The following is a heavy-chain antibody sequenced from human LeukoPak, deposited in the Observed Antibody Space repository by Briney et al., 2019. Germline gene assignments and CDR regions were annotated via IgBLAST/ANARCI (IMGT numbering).Heavy chain of an antibody. CDR2: IYTSGST. Sequence: PSETLSLTCTVSGGSISSGSYYWSWIRQPAGEGLEWIGRIYTSGSTNYNPSLKSRVTISVDTSKNQFSLKLSSVTAADTAVYYCARSVVPAATVDYWGQGTLVTVSS. CDR1: GGSISSGSYY. CDR3: ARSVVPAATVDY. J-gene: IGHJ4*02. V-gene: IGHV4-61*02. D-gene: IGHD2-2*01.